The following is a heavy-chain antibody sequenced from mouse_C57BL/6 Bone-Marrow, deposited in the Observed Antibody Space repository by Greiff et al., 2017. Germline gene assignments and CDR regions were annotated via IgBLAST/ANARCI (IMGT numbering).Heavy chain of an antibody. D-gene: IGHD2-1*01. CDR1: GYAFSSSW. CDR2: IYPGDGDT. Sequence: VQLQQSGPELVKPGASVKISCKASGYAFSSSWMNWVKQRPGKGLEWIGRIYPGDGDTNYNGKFKGKATLTADKSSSTAYMQLSSLTSEDSAVYFCARERGIYGNFPFAYWGRGTLVTVSA. J-gene: IGHJ3*01. CDR3: ARERGIYGNFPFAY. V-gene: IGHV1-82*01.